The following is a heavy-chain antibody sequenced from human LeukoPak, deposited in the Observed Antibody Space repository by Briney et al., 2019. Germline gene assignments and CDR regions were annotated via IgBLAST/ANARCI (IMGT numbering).Heavy chain of an antibody. D-gene: IGHD3-10*01. J-gene: IGHJ3*02. CDR2: IYYSGST. CDR3: ARQRLWFGEFRAFDI. Sequence: PSETLSLTCTVSGGSIMVAAYSWSWIRQPPGKGLEWIGYIYYSGSTYYNPSLKSRVTISVDTSKNQFSLKLSSVTAADTAVYYCARQRLWFGEFRAFDIWGQGTMVTVSS. V-gene: IGHV4-30-2*03. CDR1: GGSIMVAAYS.